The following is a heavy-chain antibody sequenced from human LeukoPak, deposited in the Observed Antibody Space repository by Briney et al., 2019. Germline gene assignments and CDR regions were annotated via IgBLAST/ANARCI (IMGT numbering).Heavy chain of an antibody. CDR2: IYWDDYK. J-gene: IGHJ4*02. CDR1: GFSLSASGVG. Sequence: SGPTLVKPTQTLTLTCTFSGFSLSASGVGVAWIRQPPGQALEWLALIYWDDYKRYSPSLKSRLTITKDTSKNQVVLTMTNMDPVDTATYYCAHRADSTCWYSIDYWGQGTLVTVSS. CDR3: AHRADSTCWYSIDY. D-gene: IGHD6-19*01. V-gene: IGHV2-5*02.